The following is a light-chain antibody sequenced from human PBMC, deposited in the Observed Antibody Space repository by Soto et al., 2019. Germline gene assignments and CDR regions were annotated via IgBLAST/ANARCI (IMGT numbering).Light chain of an antibody. CDR2: SSS. J-gene: IGKJ3*01. CDR1: QGISTL. Sequence: DIQITQSPSFVSSSVGDRVTIACLSSQGISTLVVWYQQKPGAAPKLLIHSSSNLQSGVPSRFSGSGSGTDFTLTISSLQPEDFATYYCQQANSFPLTFGPGTKVDIK. CDR3: QQANSFPLT. V-gene: IGKV1-12*01.